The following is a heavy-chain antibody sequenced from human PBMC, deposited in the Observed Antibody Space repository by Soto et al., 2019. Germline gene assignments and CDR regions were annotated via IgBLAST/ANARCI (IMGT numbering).Heavy chain of an antibody. CDR2: IYYSGST. J-gene: IGHJ6*02. CDR3: ARGGGQLWLFSEYYYYGMEV. D-gene: IGHD5-18*01. Sequence: KASETLSLTCTVSGGSISSSSYYWGWIRQPPGKGLEWIGSIYYSGSTYYNRSLKSRVTISVDTSKNQFSLKLSSVTAADTAVYYCARGGGQLWLFSEYYYYGMEVWGQGTTVTVSS. V-gene: IGHV4-39*01. CDR1: GGSISSSSYY.